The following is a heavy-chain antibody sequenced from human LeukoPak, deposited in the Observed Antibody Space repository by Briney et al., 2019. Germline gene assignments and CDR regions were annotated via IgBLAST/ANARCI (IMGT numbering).Heavy chain of an antibody. CDR3: AKDIRTLDYFDY. CDR1: GLTFNNYG. J-gene: IGHJ4*02. Sequence: PGGSLRLSCAASGLTFNNYGMSWVRQAPGKGLEWVSGISGSGGNTYYADSVKGRFTISRDNSKKTLYLQMNSLRAEDTAIYYCAKDIRTLDYFDYWGQGTLVTVSS. D-gene: IGHD1-1*01. CDR2: ISGSGGNT. V-gene: IGHV3-23*01.